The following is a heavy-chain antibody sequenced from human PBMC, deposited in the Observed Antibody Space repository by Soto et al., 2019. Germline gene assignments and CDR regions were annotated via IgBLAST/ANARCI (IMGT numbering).Heavy chain of an antibody. D-gene: IGHD3-3*01. CDR1: GYTFTGYY. V-gene: IGHV1-2*04. CDR2: INPNSGGT. Sequence: ASVKVSCKASGYTFTGYYMHWVRQAPGQGLEWMGWINPNSGGTNYAQKFQGWVTMTRDKSISTAYMELSRLRSDDTAVYYCARGPILYYYYGMEVWGEGTKVTVSS. J-gene: IGHJ6*04. CDR3: ARGPILYYYYGMEV.